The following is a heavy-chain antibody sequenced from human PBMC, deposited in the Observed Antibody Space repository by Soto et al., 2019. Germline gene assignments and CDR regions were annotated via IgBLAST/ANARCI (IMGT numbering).Heavy chain of an antibody. D-gene: IGHD3-10*01. CDR3: ARAYYYGSDNYYDF. V-gene: IGHV1-3*01. CDR2: INAGNGNT. CDR1: GYTFTSYA. Sequence: ASVKVSCKASGYTFTSYAMHWERQAPGQRLEWMGRINAGNGNTKYSQKFQGRVNITRDTSTSTSYMELSSLRSEDTSVYYCARAYYYGSDNYYDFWGQGTLVTVSS. J-gene: IGHJ4*01.